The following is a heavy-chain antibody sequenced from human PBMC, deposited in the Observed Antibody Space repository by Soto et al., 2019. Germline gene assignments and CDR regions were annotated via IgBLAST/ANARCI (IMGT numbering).Heavy chain of an antibody. CDR3: ARDRGIAAAGTLGMDV. CDR1: GYTFTSYY. V-gene: IGHV1-46*01. J-gene: IGHJ6*02. Sequence: GASVKVSCKASGYTFTSYYMHWVRQAPGQGLEWMGIINPSGGSTSYAQKFQGRVTMTRDTSTSTVYMELSSLRSEDTAVYYCARDRGIAAAGTLGMDVWGQGTTVTVSS. CDR2: INPSGGST. D-gene: IGHD6-13*01.